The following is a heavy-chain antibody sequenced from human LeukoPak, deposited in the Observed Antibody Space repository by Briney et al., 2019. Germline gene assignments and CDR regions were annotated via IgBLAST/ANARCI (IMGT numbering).Heavy chain of an antibody. CDR1: GFTFSSYA. Sequence: PGRSLRLSCAASGFTFSSYAMHWVRQAPGKGLEWVAVIAYDGSNIYYADSVKGRFTISRDNSKNTLYLQMSSLRAEDTAVYFCARGAYSSSWLNFDYWGQGTLVTVSS. D-gene: IGHD6-13*01. CDR3: ARGAYSSSWLNFDY. CDR2: IAYDGSNI. J-gene: IGHJ4*02. V-gene: IGHV3-30*04.